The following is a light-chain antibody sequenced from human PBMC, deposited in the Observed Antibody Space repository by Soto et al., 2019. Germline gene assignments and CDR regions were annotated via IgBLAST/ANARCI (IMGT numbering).Light chain of an antibody. CDR2: DAS. CDR1: QSLSNR. CDR3: HYSSAVWT. V-gene: IGKV1-5*01. Sequence: DIQMTQSPSTLSASVGDRVTITCRASQSLSNRLAWYQQKPGKAPKVLIYDASSLESGVPSRFSGSRSGTHFILTISSLQPDDFATYYCHYSSAVWTFGQGTKVEIK. J-gene: IGKJ1*01.